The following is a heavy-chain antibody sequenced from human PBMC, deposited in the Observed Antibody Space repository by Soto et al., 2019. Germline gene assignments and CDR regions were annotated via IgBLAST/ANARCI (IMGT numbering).Heavy chain of an antibody. CDR3: ARGQLRGYSGYDYYYYGMDV. CDR2: TYYRSKWDN. V-gene: IGHV6-1*01. J-gene: IGHJ6*02. Sequence: SQTLSLTCAISGDSVSSNSAAWNWIRQSPSRGLEWLGRTYYRSKWDNDYAVSVKSRITINPDTSKNQFSLQLNSVTPEDTAVYYCARGQLRGYSGYDYYYYGMDVWGQGTTVTVSS. D-gene: IGHD5-12*01. CDR1: GDSVSSNSAA.